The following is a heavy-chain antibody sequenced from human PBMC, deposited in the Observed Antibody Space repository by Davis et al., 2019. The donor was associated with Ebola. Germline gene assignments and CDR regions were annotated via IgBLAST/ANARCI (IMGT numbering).Heavy chain of an antibody. J-gene: IGHJ4*02. CDR1: GYTITTYG. D-gene: IGHD2/OR15-2a*01. CDR2: IGPYNGDT. CDR3: ARAPRSTNPGNSSAL. Sequence: ASLKISSKASGYTITTYGVIWVHQAPGQGLEWMGWIGPYNGDTKYAQTFQARVTMTTDTSTHTAYLELWNLRSDDTAVYYCARAPRSTNPGNSSALWRQGTLVTVSS. V-gene: IGHV1-18*01.